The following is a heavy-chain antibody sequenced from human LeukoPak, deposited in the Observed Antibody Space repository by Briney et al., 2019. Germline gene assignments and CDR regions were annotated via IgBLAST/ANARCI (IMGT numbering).Heavy chain of an antibody. V-gene: IGHV4-59*08. CDR2: IYYSGST. CDR3: ARLTNAFDI. J-gene: IGHJ3*02. CDR1: GGSISSYY. Sequence: PSETLSLTCTVPGGSISSYYWSWIRQPPGKGLEWIGYIYYSGSTNYNPSLKSRVTISVDTSKNQFSLKLSSVTAADTAVYYCARLTNAFDIWGQGTMVTVSS.